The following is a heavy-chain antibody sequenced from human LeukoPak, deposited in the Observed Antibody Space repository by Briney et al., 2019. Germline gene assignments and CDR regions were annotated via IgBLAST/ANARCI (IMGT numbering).Heavy chain of an antibody. CDR1: GFTFSSYG. CDR2: ISYDGSNK. CDR3: AKDYGGNSGFVNY. D-gene: IGHD4-23*01. V-gene: IGHV3-30*18. Sequence: GGSLRLSCAASGFTFSSYGMHWVRQAPGKGLEWVAVISYDGSNKYYADSVKGRFTISRDNSKNTLYLQMNSLRAEDTAVYYCAKDYGGNSGFVNYWGQGTLVTVSS. J-gene: IGHJ4*02.